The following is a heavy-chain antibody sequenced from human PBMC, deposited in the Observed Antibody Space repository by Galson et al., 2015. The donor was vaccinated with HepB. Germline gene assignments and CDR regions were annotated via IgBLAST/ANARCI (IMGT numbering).Heavy chain of an antibody. V-gene: IGHV3-7*01. CDR3: ARVIIIITSGRPIAYFDY. D-gene: IGHD3-16*02. CDR1: GFTFSTYW. J-gene: IGHJ4*02. Sequence: SLRLSCAASGFTFSTYWMSWVRQAPGKGLEWVANIKQDGSEKYYVDSVKGRFTISRDNAKNSLYLQMNSLRAEDTAVYYCARVIIIITSGRPIAYFDYWGQGTLVTVSS. CDR2: IKQDGSEK.